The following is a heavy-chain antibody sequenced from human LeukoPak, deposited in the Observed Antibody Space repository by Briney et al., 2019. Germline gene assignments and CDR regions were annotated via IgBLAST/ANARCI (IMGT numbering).Heavy chain of an antibody. CDR1: EFTFSSYA. CDR3: AKSSASSSGYYLINSFDY. V-gene: IGHV3-23*01. CDR2: IRGSGGST. Sequence: GGSLRLSCAASEFTFSSYAMSWVRQAPGKGLEWVSGIRGSGGSTYYADSVKGRFTISRDNSKNMLYLQMNSLRAEDTAVYYCAKSSASSSGYYLINSFDYWGQGTLVTVSS. D-gene: IGHD3-22*01. J-gene: IGHJ4*02.